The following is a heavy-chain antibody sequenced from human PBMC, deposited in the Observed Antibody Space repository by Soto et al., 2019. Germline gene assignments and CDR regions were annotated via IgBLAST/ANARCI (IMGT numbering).Heavy chain of an antibody. CDR2: ISGSGGST. CDR1: GFTFSSYA. CDR3: AKAQINCSSTSCYGWDAFDI. Sequence: EVQLLESGGGLVQPGGSLRLSCAASGFTFSSYAMSWVRQAPGKGLEWVSAISGSGGSTYYADSVKGRFTISRDNSKNTLYLQMNSLRAEDTDVYYCAKAQINCSSTSCYGWDAFDIWGQGTMVTVSS. V-gene: IGHV3-23*01. D-gene: IGHD2-2*01. J-gene: IGHJ3*02.